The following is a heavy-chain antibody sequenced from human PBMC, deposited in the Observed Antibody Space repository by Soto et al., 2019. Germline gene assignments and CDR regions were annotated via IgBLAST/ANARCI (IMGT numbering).Heavy chain of an antibody. D-gene: IGHD3-3*01. CDR1: GFTFSSYA. CDR2: ISYDGSNK. Sequence: FLRLSCAASGFTFSSYAMHWVRQAPGKGLEWVAVISYDGSNKYYADSVKGRFTISRDNSKNTLYLQMNSLRAEDTAVYYCARDHYDFWSGFYYYYGMDVWGQGTTVTVSS. J-gene: IGHJ6*02. CDR3: ARDHYDFWSGFYYYYGMDV. V-gene: IGHV3-30-3*01.